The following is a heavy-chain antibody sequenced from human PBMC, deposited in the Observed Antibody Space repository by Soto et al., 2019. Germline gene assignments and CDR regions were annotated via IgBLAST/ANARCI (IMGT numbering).Heavy chain of an antibody. J-gene: IGHJ5*02. CDR2: IYPGDSDT. D-gene: IGHD3-9*01. Sequence: GESLKISCWASGYNFAIYWIGWVRQMPGKGLEWMGTIYPGDSDTRYSPSFQGQVTISADKSTNTAYLQWSSLKASDTAMYYCAITEIVTDYSTNWFDPWGQGNLVTVYS. V-gene: IGHV5-51*01. CDR1: GYNFAIYW. CDR3: AITEIVTDYSTNWFDP.